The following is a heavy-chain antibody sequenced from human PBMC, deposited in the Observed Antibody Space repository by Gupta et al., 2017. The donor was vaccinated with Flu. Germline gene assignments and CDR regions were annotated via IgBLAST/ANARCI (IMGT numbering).Heavy chain of an antibody. J-gene: IGHJ4*02. D-gene: IGHD3-16*01. V-gene: IGHV4-31*02. CDR2: VHLSGGT. CDR3: ARRDAYFFDF. Sequence: WSWIRQRPGKCLEWIGYVHLSGGTYYNPSLKSRVMISMDTSKKQFFLEVNSMTAADTAVYYCARRDAYFFDFWGQGTPVTVSS.